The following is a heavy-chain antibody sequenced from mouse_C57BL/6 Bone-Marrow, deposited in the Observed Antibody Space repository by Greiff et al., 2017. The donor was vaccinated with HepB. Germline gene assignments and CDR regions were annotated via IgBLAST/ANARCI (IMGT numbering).Heavy chain of an antibody. V-gene: IGHV5-9-1*02. CDR2: ISSGGDYI. D-gene: IGHD1-1*01. J-gene: IGHJ3*01. CDR3: TRQAYYSRFAY. CDR1: GFTFSSYA. Sequence: EVHLVESGEGLVKPGGSLKLSCAASGFTFSSYAMSWVRQTPEKRLEWVAYISSGGDYIYYADTVKGRFTISRDNARNTLYLQMSSLKSEDTAMYYCTRQAYYSRFAYWGQGTLGTVSA.